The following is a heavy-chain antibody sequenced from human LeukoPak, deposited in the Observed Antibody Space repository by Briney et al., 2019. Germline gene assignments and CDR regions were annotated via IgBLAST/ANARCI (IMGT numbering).Heavy chain of an antibody. CDR1: GYTFTGYY. D-gene: IGHD6-19*01. J-gene: IGHJ3*02. CDR2: INPNSGGT. V-gene: IGHV1-2*04. Sequence: GASVKVSCKASGYTFTGYYMHWVRQAPGQGLEWMGWINPNSGGTNYAQKFQGWVTMTRDTSISTAYMELSRLRSDDTAVYYCARVAVAAPGAFDIWGQGTMVTVSS. CDR3: ARVAVAAPGAFDI.